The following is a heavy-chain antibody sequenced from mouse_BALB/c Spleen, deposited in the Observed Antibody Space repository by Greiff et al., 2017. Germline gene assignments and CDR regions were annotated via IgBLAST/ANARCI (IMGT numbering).Heavy chain of an antibody. CDR2: IDPANGNT. J-gene: IGHJ3*01. V-gene: IGHV14-3*02. Sequence: VTLKESGAELVKPGASVKLSCTASGFNIKDTYMHWVKQRPEQGLEWIGRIDPANGNTKYDPKFQGKATITADTSSNTAYLQLSSLTSEDTAVYYCARGDDGYYEAYWGQGTLVTVSA. D-gene: IGHD2-3*01. CDR3: ARGDDGYYEAY. CDR1: GFNIKDTY.